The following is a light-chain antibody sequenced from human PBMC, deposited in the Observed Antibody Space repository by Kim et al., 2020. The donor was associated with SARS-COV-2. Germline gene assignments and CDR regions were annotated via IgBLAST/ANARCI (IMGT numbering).Light chain of an antibody. V-gene: IGKV3-11*01. Sequence: EIVLTQSPATLSLSPGESATLSCRASQSVSSHLAWYQQKPGQAPRLLILHASNRATGIPARFSGSGSGTDFTLTISSLEPEDFAVYYCQQRSNWSPWTFGQGTKVDIK. CDR3: QQRSNWSPWT. CDR1: QSVSSH. CDR2: HAS. J-gene: IGKJ1*01.